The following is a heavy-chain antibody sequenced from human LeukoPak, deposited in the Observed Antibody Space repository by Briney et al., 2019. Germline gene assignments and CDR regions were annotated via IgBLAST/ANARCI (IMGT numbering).Heavy chain of an antibody. CDR2: ISPNSGGT. Sequence: ASVKVSCKASGYIFTGYYIHWVRQAPGQGLQWMGWISPNSGGTAYAQKFQDRVTMTRDTSISTAYMELSRLTYDDTAVYYCAWGYGGNPTWFDPWGQGTLVTVSS. J-gene: IGHJ5*02. D-gene: IGHD4-23*01. CDR3: AWGYGGNPTWFDP. CDR1: GYIFTGYY. V-gene: IGHV1-2*02.